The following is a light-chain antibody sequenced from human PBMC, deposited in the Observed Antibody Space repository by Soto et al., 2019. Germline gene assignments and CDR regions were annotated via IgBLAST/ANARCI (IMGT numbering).Light chain of an antibody. Sequence: EIVLTQSPGTLSLSPGERATLSCRASQSVSSSFLAWYQQKPGQAPRLLIYGASSRATGIPDRFRGSGSGTDFTLTISRLEPEDVAVYYCQQYGSSPLTFGEGTKVEIK. CDR2: GAS. CDR3: QQYGSSPLT. J-gene: IGKJ4*01. CDR1: QSVSSSF. V-gene: IGKV3-20*01.